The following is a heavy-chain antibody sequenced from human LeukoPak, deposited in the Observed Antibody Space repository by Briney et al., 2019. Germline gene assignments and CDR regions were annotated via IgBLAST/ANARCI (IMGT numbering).Heavy chain of an antibody. V-gene: IGHV3-21*01. Sequence: GGSLRLSCAASGFTFSSYAMSWVRQAPGKGLEWVSSISSSSSYIYYADSVKGRFTISRDNAKNSLYLQMNSLRAEDTAVYYCARDRPPTYYDILTGPGAFDIWGQGTMVTVSS. CDR3: ARDRPPTYYDILTGPGAFDI. D-gene: IGHD3-9*01. J-gene: IGHJ3*02. CDR2: ISSSSSYI. CDR1: GFTFSSYA.